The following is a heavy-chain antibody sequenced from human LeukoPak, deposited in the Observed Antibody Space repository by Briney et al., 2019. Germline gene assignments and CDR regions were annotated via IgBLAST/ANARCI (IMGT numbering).Heavy chain of an antibody. CDR3: ARGVAVLPATLYYIEY. CDR2: IYYSGST. J-gene: IGHJ4*02. CDR1: GGSISSSGYE. Sequence: SETLSLTRAVSGGSISSSGYEWGWIRQPPGKGLEWIGSIYYSGSTYYNPSLKSRVTISVDTSKNQFSLQLSSVTAADTAVYYCARGVAVLPATLYYIEYWGQGSLVTVSS. V-gene: IGHV4-39*01. D-gene: IGHD2-2*01.